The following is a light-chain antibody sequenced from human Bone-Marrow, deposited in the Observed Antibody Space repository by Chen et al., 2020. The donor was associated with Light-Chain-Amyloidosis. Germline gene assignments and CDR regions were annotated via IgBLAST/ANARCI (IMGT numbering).Light chain of an antibody. J-gene: IGLJ3*02. CDR3: QVWDRSSDRPV. Sequence: SYVLTQPSSVSVAPGHPASSACGGNNIGSTSVHWYQQTPGQAPLLVVYDDSDRPSGIPERLSGSNSGNTATLTISRVEAGDEADYYCQVWDRSSDRPVFGGGTKLTVL. V-gene: IGLV3-21*02. CDR2: DDS. CDR1: NIGSTS.